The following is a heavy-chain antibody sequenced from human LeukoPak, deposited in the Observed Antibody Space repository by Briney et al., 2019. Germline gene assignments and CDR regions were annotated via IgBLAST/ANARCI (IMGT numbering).Heavy chain of an antibody. Sequence: SVKVSCKASGGTFSSYAISWVRQAPGQGLEWMGRIIPIFGTANYAQRFQGRVTITTDESTSTAYMELSSLRSEDTAVYYCASTYYYDSSGYYYFDYWGQGTLVTVSS. CDR1: GGTFSSYA. D-gene: IGHD3-22*01. V-gene: IGHV1-69*05. CDR3: ASTYYYDSSGYYYFDY. J-gene: IGHJ4*02. CDR2: IIPIFGTA.